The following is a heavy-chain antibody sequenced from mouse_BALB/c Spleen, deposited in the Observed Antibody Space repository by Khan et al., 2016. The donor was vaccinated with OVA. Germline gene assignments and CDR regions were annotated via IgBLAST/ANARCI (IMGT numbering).Heavy chain of an antibody. Sequence: QVQLKQSGAELARPGASVKMSCKASGYTFPSYTIHWIKKRPGQGLEWIGYINPSNGYTNYNQKFKDKATLTTDKSSTTAYLQLSSLTSDDSAVYDGVRDGAYHRNDSWFAYWGQGTLVTVSA. CDR2: INPSNGYT. V-gene: IGHV1-4*01. J-gene: IGHJ3*01. D-gene: IGHD2-14*01. CDR1: GYTFPSYT. CDR3: VRDGAYHRNDSWFAY.